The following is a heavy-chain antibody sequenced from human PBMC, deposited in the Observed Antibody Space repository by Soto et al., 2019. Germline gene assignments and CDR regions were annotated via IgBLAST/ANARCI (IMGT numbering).Heavy chain of an antibody. Sequence: EVQLVESGGGLVQPGRSLRLSCAASGFTFDDYAMHWVRQAPGKGLEWVSGISWNSGSIGYADSVKGRFTISRDNAKNSLYLQMNSLRAEDTALYCCAKEDSSLEANWFDPWGQGTLVTVSS. V-gene: IGHV3-9*01. CDR1: GFTFDDYA. CDR2: ISWNSGSI. CDR3: AKEDSSLEANWFDP. J-gene: IGHJ5*02. D-gene: IGHD6-13*01.